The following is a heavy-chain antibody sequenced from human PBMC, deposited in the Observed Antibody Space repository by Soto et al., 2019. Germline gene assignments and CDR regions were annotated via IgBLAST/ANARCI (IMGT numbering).Heavy chain of an antibody. CDR2: ISYDGSNK. J-gene: IGHJ6*02. D-gene: IGHD3-10*01. CDR1: GFTFSSYG. V-gene: IGHV3-30*18. CDR3: AKDHSGSPPMNYYGMDV. Sequence: GGSLRLSCAASGFTFSSYGMHWVRQAPGKGLEWVAVISYDGSNKYYADSVEGRFTISRDNSKNTLYLQMNSLRAEDTAVYYCAKDHSGSPPMNYYGMDVWGQGTTVTVSS.